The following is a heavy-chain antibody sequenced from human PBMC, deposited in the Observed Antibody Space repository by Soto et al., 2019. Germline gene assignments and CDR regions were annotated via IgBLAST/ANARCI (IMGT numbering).Heavy chain of an antibody. CDR3: ARDSLSGYYGTFGMDV. CDR1: GGSFSGYY. V-gene: IGHV4-34*01. CDR2: INHSGST. J-gene: IGHJ6*02. D-gene: IGHD3-3*01. Sequence: QVQLQQWGAGLLKPSETLSLTCAVYGGSFSGYYWSWIRQPPGKGLEWIGEINHSGSTNYNPSLKRRVHISVETSKNQFSLKLSSVTAADTAVYYCARDSLSGYYGTFGMDVWGQGTTVT.